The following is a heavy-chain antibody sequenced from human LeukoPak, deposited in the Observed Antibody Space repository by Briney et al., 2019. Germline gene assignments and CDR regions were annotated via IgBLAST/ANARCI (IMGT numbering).Heavy chain of an antibody. D-gene: IGHD5-12*01. J-gene: IGHJ6*02. CDR3: ARDQGGSGYGPFGYYYYYGMDV. CDR1: RFTFSRYS. Sequence: PGGSLRLSCAASRFTFSRYSMNWVRQAPGKGLEWVAVIWYDGSNKYYADSVKGRFTISRDNSKNTLYLQMNSLRAEDTAVYYCARDQGGSGYGPFGYYYYYGMDVWGQGTTVTVSS. V-gene: IGHV3-33*07. CDR2: IWYDGSNK.